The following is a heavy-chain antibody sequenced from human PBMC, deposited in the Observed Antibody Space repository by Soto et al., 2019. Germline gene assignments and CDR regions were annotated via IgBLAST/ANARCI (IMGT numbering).Heavy chain of an antibody. Sequence: QVQLVQSGAEVKKPGSSVKVSCQASGGTFSSYAISWVRQAPGQGLEWMGGIIPIFGTANYAQKIQGRSTITADESTSTAYMELSSLRSEDTAVYYCARRNSADAFDIWGQGTMVTVSS. CDR3: ARRNSADAFDI. CDR1: GGTFSSYA. CDR2: IIPIFGTA. J-gene: IGHJ3*02. V-gene: IGHV1-69*12. D-gene: IGHD1-1*01.